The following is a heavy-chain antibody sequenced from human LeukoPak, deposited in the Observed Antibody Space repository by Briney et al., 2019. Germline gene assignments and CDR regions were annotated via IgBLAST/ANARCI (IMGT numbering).Heavy chain of an antibody. D-gene: IGHD3-3*01. Sequence: GSLRLSCAASEFTFSSYGMHWVRQAPGKGLEWVAFIRYDGSNKYYADSVKGRFTISRDNSKNTLYLQMNSLRAEDTAVYYCAKIIAFGVATGGGYWGQGTLVTVSS. CDR3: AKIIAFGVATGGGY. V-gene: IGHV3-30*02. J-gene: IGHJ4*02. CDR1: EFTFSSYG. CDR2: IRYDGSNK.